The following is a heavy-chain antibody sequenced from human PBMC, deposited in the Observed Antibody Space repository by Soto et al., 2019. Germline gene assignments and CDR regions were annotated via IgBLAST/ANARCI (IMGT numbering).Heavy chain of an antibody. CDR1: GFTFSSYW. J-gene: IGHJ4*02. CDR3: ARVRPYSGFPGLDY. D-gene: IGHD1-26*01. V-gene: IGHV3-7*01. CDR2: IKQDGSEK. Sequence: GGSLRLSCAASGFTFSSYWMSWVRQAPGKGLEWVANIKQDGSEKYYVDSVKGRFTISRDNAKNSLYLQMNSLRAEDKAVYYCARVRPYSGFPGLDYWGQGTLVTVSS.